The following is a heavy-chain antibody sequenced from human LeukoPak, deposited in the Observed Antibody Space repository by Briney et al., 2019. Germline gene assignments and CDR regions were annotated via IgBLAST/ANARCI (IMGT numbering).Heavy chain of an antibody. CDR2: IIPIFGTA. CDR1: GGTFSSYA. V-gene: IGHV1-69*05. Sequence: ASVKVSCKASGGTFSSYAISWVRQAPGQGLEWMGGIIPIFGTANYAQNFQGRVTITTDESTSTAYMELSSLRSEDTAVYYCASTKRPILAARNTYFDYWGQGTLVTVSS. CDR3: ASTKRPILAARNTYFDY. D-gene: IGHD6-6*01. J-gene: IGHJ4*02.